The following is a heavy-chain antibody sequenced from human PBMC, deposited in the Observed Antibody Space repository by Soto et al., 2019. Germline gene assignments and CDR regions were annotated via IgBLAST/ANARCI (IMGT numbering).Heavy chain of an antibody. Sequence: GGSLRLSCAASGFTFSSYWMHWVRQAPGKGLVWVSRINSDGSSTSYADSVKGRFTISRDNAKNTLYLQMNSLRAEDTAVYYCARTPQYYDFWSGYSEAGFDYWGQGTLVTVSS. CDR3: ARTPQYYDFWSGYSEAGFDY. J-gene: IGHJ4*02. CDR2: INSDGSST. D-gene: IGHD3-3*01. CDR1: GFTFSSYW. V-gene: IGHV3-74*01.